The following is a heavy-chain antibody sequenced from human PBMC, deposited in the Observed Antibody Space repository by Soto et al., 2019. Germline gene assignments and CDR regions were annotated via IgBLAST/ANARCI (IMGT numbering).Heavy chain of an antibody. J-gene: IGHJ4*02. Sequence: GGSLRLSCAASGFTFSISAMSWVRQAPGKGLEWVSGISGSGGSTYYADSVQGRFTISRDNSKNTLYLQMNSLRAEDTAVYYCATAPRVTSGFDYWGQGALVTVSS. D-gene: IGHD6-19*01. V-gene: IGHV3-23*01. CDR2: ISGSGGST. CDR1: GFTFSISA. CDR3: ATAPRVTSGFDY.